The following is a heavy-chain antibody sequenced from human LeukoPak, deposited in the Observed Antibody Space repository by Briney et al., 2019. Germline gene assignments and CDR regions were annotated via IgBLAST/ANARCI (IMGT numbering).Heavy chain of an antibody. Sequence: GESLKISCKGSGYSFTSYWIGWVRQMPGKGLEWMGIIYPGDSDTRYSPSFQGQVTISADKSISTAYLQWSSLKASDSAMYYGARTQDIWGRSWFDPWGQGTLVTVSS. D-gene: IGHD2-15*01. CDR3: ARTQDIWGRSWFDP. CDR2: IYPGDSDT. CDR1: GYSFTSYW. J-gene: IGHJ5*02. V-gene: IGHV5-51*01.